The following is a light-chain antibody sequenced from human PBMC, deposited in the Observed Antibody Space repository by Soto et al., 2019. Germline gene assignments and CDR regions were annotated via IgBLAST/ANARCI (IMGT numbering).Light chain of an antibody. CDR2: HTS. Sequence: ETVLTQSPGTLSLSPGERATLSCRASQSVGGSSLAWYQQRPGQAPRLLIYHTSTRAPGIPARFSGSGSGTELTLTISSLQSDDFAVYHCQQYNNWPPTFGHGTRLEIK. CDR1: QSVGGS. CDR3: QQYNNWPPT. J-gene: IGKJ5*01. V-gene: IGKV3-15*01.